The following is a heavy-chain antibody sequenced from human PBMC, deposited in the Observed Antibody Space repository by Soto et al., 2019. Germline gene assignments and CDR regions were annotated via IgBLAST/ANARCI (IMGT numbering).Heavy chain of an antibody. Sequence: PGGSLRLSCAASGFIVTRNYMSWVRQAPGKGLEWVSVIYSDGTTNYAESVKGRFTISRDNSKNTVFLQMSSLRAEDTAVYYCAKGGPGASSGLFESWGQGTLVTVSS. CDR2: IYSDGTT. J-gene: IGHJ4*02. D-gene: IGHD3-10*01. CDR1: GFIVTRNY. V-gene: IGHV3-53*01. CDR3: AKGGPGASSGLFES.